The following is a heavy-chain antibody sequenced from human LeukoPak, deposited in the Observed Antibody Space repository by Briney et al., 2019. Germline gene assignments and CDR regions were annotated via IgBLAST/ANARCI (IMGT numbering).Heavy chain of an antibody. Sequence: SVKVSCKASGFTFTSSAVQWVRQARGQRLEWIGWIVVGSGNTNYAQKFQERVTITRDMSTSTAYMELSSLRAEDTAVYYCARDLKYYDSSGFDYWGQGTLVTVSS. CDR2: IVVGSGNT. CDR3: ARDLKYYDSSGFDY. J-gene: IGHJ4*02. CDR1: GFTFTSSA. V-gene: IGHV1-58*01. D-gene: IGHD3-22*01.